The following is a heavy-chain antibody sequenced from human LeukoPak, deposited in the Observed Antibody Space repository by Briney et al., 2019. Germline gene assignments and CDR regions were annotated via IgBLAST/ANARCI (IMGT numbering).Heavy chain of an antibody. CDR3: AKDSDFWSGYPDY. CDR2: ISGSGGST. D-gene: IGHD3-3*01. V-gene: IGHV3-23*01. CDR1: GFTFSSYA. J-gene: IGHJ4*02. Sequence: GRSLRLSCAASGFTFSSYAMSWVRQAPGKGLEWVSAISGSGGSTYYADSVKGRFTISRDNSKNTLYLQMNSLRAEDTAVYYCAKDSDFWSGYPDYWGQGTLVTVSS.